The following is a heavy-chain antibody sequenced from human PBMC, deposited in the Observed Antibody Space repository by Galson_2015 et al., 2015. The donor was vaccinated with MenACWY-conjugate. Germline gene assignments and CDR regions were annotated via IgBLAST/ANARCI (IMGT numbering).Heavy chain of an antibody. CDR1: GFSVTSHF. J-gene: IGHJ4*02. Sequence: SLRLSCAASGFSVTSHFMGWVRQAPGKGLEWVALLYDDGTSRYADSVKGRFTISRDTLRNSLSLQMHGLRAEDTAKYFCAKIVRHPVGPYFDSWGQGTLVLVSS. CDR3: AKIVRHPVGPYFDS. D-gene: IGHD2-21*01. V-gene: IGHV3-53*01. CDR2: LYDDGTS.